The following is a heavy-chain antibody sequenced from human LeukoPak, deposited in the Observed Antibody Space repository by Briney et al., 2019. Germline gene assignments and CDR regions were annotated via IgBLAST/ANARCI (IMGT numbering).Heavy chain of an antibody. CDR1: GFTFSNYA. CDR2: ISDDGSTT. J-gene: IGHJ4*02. Sequence: GGSLPVSCAASGFTFSNYAMTWVRQAPGKGLEWVSGISDDGSTTYYADSVKGRFTISRDNSRNTLYLQTSSLRAEDTALYYCAKNSGDIALREVFDYWGQGTPV. D-gene: IGHD1-26*01. CDR3: AKNSGDIALREVFDY. V-gene: IGHV3-23*01.